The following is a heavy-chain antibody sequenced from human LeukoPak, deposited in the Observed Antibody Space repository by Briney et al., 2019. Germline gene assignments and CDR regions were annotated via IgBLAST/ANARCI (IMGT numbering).Heavy chain of an antibody. J-gene: IGHJ6*03. CDR2: ISSTGGTT. CDR1: GITFSSYG. D-gene: IGHD2-15*01. CDR3: AENGDRGAYCTGCTCYPYFYYYMDV. Sequence: GGSLRLSCAASGITFSSYGMSWVRQAPGKGLEWVSSISSTGGTTYYADSVKGRFTISRDNSKNTLYLQMNSLRAEDTAIYYCAENGDRGAYCTGCTCYPYFYYYMDVWGKGTTVTI. V-gene: IGHV3-23*01.